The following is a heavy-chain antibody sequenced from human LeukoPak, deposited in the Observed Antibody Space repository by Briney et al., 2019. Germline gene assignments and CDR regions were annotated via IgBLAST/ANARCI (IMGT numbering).Heavy chain of an antibody. V-gene: IGHV3-23*01. Sequence: PGGSLRLSCAASGFIFSSYAMNWVRQAPGKGLEWVSSFSGSGGSTYYADSVKGRFTVSRDNSKNTLYLQMNSLRADDTAVYYCAKSGLARFDYWGQGSLVTVSS. CDR2: FSGSGGST. CDR1: GFIFSSYA. J-gene: IGHJ4*02. D-gene: IGHD6-6*01. CDR3: AKSGLARFDY.